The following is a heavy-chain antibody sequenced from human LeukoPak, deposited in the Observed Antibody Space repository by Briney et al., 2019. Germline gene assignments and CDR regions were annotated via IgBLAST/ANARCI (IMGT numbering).Heavy chain of an antibody. V-gene: IGHV3-9*01. CDR1: GFTFDDYA. CDR2: ISWNSGSI. D-gene: IGHD3-22*01. J-gene: IGHJ4*02. CDR3: ARGYYYDSSGYYTYYFDY. Sequence: PGGSLRLSCAASGFTFDDYAMHWVRQAPGKGLEWVSGISWNSGSIGYADSVKGRFTISRDNAKNSLYLQMNSLRAEDTAVYYCARGYYYDSSGYYTYYFDYWGQGTLVTVSS.